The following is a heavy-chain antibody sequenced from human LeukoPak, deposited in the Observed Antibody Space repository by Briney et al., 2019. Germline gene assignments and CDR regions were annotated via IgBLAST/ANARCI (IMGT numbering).Heavy chain of an antibody. Sequence: PSETLSLTCTVSGGSISSGDHFWSWIRQHPGKGLEWIGYIYYSETTYYNPSLKSRVTISVDTSKNHFSLKLTSVTAADTAVYYCTRDVPRSAGYPDNWGQGTLVTVSS. D-gene: IGHD2-15*01. V-gene: IGHV4-30-4*01. CDR1: GGSISSGDHF. CDR3: TRDVPRSAGYPDN. CDR2: IYYSETT. J-gene: IGHJ4*02.